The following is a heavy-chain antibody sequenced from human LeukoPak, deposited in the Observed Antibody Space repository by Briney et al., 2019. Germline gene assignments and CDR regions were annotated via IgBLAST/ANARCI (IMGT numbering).Heavy chain of an antibody. J-gene: IGHJ4*02. CDR2: INPKSGGT. Sequence: ASVKVSCKASGYTFTGYYIHWVRQAPGQGLEWMGWINPKSGGTNYAQKFQGRVTMTRDTSINTAYMELSRLRSGDTAVYYCAREGGGYWGQGTLVTVSS. D-gene: IGHD3-16*01. V-gene: IGHV1-2*02. CDR1: GYTFTGYY. CDR3: AREGGGY.